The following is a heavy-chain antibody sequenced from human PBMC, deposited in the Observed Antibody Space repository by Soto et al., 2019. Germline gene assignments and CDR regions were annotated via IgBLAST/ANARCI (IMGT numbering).Heavy chain of an antibody. CDR2: INAGNGNT. CDR1: GYTFTSYD. J-gene: IGHJ6*02. V-gene: IGHV1-3*01. D-gene: IGHD2-2*01. CDR3: ARMGGYCIRSICYAKGYYYGMDF. Sequence: ASVKVSCKASGYTFTSYDMHWVRQAPGQRLEWMGWINAGNGNTKYSQKFQGRVTMTRNTSISTAYMELSSLRSEDTAVYYCARMGGYCIRSICYAKGYYYGMDFWGQGTTVTVSS.